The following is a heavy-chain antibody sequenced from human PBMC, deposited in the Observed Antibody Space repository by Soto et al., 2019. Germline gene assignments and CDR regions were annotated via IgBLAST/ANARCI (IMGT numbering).Heavy chain of an antibody. Sequence: ASVKVSCKASGYTFTSYYMHWVRQAPGQGLEWMGIINPSGGSTSYAQKFQGRVTMTRDTSTSAVYMELSSLRSEDTAVYYCARTLGPHHMDVWGQGTTVTVSS. CDR1: GYTFTSYY. V-gene: IGHV1-46*01. CDR3: ARTLGPHHMDV. J-gene: IGHJ6*02. CDR2: INPSGGST.